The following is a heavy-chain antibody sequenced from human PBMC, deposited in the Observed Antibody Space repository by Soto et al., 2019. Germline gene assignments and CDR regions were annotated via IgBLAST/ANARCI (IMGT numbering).Heavy chain of an antibody. CDR3: ARAGLLGYDFWSPNWFDP. CDR2: IYYSGST. V-gene: IGHV4-59*01. D-gene: IGHD3-3*01. CDR1: GGSISSYY. J-gene: IGHJ5*02. Sequence: SETLSLTXTVSGGSISSYYWSWIRQPPGKGLEWIGYIYYSGSTNYNPSLKSRVTISVDTSKNQFSLKLSSVTAADTAVYYCARAGLLGYDFWSPNWFDPWGQGTLVTVSS.